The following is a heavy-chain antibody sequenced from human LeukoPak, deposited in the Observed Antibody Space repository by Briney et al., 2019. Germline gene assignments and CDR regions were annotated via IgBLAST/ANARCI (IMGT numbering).Heavy chain of an antibody. CDR2: IYSGDTT. Sequence: GGSLRLSCAASGFTVGSNYLSWVRQLPGKGLEWVSVIYSGDTTYYADSVKGRFTISRDNSKNTLYLQMNSLRVEDTVVYYCARAPRQGIAAFFDYWGQGTLVTVSS. V-gene: IGHV3-53*01. D-gene: IGHD6-13*01. J-gene: IGHJ4*02. CDR3: ARAPRQGIAAFFDY. CDR1: GFTVGSNY.